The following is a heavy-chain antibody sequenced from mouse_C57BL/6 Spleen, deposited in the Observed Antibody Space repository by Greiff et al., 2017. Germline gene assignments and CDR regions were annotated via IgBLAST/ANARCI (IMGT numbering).Heavy chain of an antibody. V-gene: IGHV7-3*01. D-gene: IGHD1-1*02. J-gene: IGHJ4*01. CDR1: GFTFTDYY. CDR3: ARDQLWALYYAMDY. Sequence: DVKLEESGGGLVQPGGSLSLSCAASGFTFTDYYMSWVRQPPGKALEWLGFIRNKANGYTTEYSASVKGRFTISRDNSQSILYLQMNALRAEDSATYYCARDQLWALYYAMDYWGQGTSVTVSS. CDR2: IRNKANGYTT.